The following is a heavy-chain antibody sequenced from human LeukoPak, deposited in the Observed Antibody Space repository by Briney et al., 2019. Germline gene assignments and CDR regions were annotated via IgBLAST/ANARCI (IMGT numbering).Heavy chain of an antibody. Sequence: ASVKVSCKASGYTFTSYDINWVRQATGQGLEWMGWMNPSSGNTGYAQKFQGRVTMTRNTSISTAYMELSSLRSEDTAVYYCAGRDTLGELSPFDYWGQGTLVTVSS. CDR1: GYTFTSYD. CDR2: MNPSSGNT. J-gene: IGHJ4*02. D-gene: IGHD3-16*02. V-gene: IGHV1-8*01. CDR3: AGRDTLGELSPFDY.